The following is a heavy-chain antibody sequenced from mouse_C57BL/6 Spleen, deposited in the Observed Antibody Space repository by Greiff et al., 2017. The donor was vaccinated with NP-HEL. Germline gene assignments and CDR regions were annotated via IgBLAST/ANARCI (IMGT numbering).Heavy chain of an antibody. Sequence: QVHVKQSGAELVRPGASVTLSCKASGYTFTDYEMHWVKQTPVHGLEWIGAIDPETGGTAYNQKFKGKAILTADKSSSTAYMELRSLTSEDSAVYYCTRDRNYGSSGDWYFDVWGTGTTVTVSS. J-gene: IGHJ1*03. D-gene: IGHD1-1*01. CDR3: TRDRNYGSSGDWYFDV. CDR1: GYTFTDYE. V-gene: IGHV1-15*01. CDR2: IDPETGGT.